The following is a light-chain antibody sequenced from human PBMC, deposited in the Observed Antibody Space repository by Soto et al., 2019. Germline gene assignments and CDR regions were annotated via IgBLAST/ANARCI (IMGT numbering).Light chain of an antibody. CDR1: SSDVGGYNY. J-gene: IGLJ2*01. CDR3: HSYDSSLRVV. V-gene: IGLV2-14*01. CDR2: EVS. Sequence: QFALTQPASVCGSPGQSITISCTRTSSDVGGYNYVSWYQQHPGKAPKLMIYEVSNRPSGVSNRFSGSKSGNTASLTISGLQAEDEADYYCHSYDSSLRVVFGGGTKLTVL.